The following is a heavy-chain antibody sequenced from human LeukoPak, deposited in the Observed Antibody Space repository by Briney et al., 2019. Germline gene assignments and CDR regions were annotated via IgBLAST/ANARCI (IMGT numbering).Heavy chain of an antibody. Sequence: ASVKVSCKASGYTFTSYDINWVRQATGQGLEWMGWMNPNSGNTGYAQKFQGRVTITRNTSISTAYMELSSLRSEDTAVYYCARDRRYDFWSGYYPRGFQHWGQGTLVTVSS. J-gene: IGHJ1*01. CDR3: ARDRRYDFWSGYYPRGFQH. CDR1: GYTFTSYD. CDR2: MNPNSGNT. D-gene: IGHD3-3*01. V-gene: IGHV1-8*03.